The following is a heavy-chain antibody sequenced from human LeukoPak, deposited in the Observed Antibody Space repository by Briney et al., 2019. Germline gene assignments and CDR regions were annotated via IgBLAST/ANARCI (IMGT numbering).Heavy chain of an antibody. J-gene: IGHJ5*02. Sequence: SETLSLTCTVSGGSISSYYWSWIRQPPRKGLEWIGYIYYSGSTNYNPSLKSRVTISVDTSKNQFSLKLSSVTAADTAVYYCARDRCSSTSCYARWFDPWGQGTLVTVSS. D-gene: IGHD2-2*01. CDR3: ARDRCSSTSCYARWFDP. CDR1: GGSISSYY. V-gene: IGHV4-59*01. CDR2: IYYSGST.